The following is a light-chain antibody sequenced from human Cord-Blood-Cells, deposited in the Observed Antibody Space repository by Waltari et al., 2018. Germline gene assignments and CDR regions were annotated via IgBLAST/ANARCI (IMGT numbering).Light chain of an antibody. CDR2: EVS. V-gene: IGLV2-14*01. Sequence: QSALTQPASVSGSPGQSITISCTGTSSDVGVYNYVSWYQTHPGKAPKLMIYEVSNRPSGFSNRFSGSKSGNTASLTISGLQAEDEADYYCSSYTSSSTLVFGGGTKLTVL. J-gene: IGLJ3*02. CDR3: SSYTSSSTLV. CDR1: SSDVGVYNY.